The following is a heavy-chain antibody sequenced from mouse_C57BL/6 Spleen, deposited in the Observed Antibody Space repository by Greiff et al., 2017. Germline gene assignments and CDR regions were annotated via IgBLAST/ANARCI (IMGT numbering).Heavy chain of an antibody. Sequence: QVQLQQPGAELVMPGASVKLSCKASGYTFTSYWMHWVKQRPGQGLEWIGEIDPSDSYTNSNQKFKGKSTLTVDKSSSTAYMQLSSLTSEDSAVYYCARDAPRGYFDVWGTGTTVTVSS. V-gene: IGHV1-69*01. J-gene: IGHJ1*03. CDR2: IDPSDSYT. CDR1: GYTFTSYW. CDR3: ARDAPRGYFDV.